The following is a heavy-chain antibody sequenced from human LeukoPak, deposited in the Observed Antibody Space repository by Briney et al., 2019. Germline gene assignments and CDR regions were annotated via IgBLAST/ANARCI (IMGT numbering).Heavy chain of an antibody. CDR1: GGTFSSYA. CDR2: NIPIFGTA. D-gene: IGHD1-26*01. CDR3: ARGTLVGATLGGNDY. J-gene: IGHJ4*02. V-gene: IGHV1-69*13. Sequence: SVKVSCKASGGTFSSYAISWVRQAPGQGLEWMGGNIPIFGTANYAQKFQGRVTITADESTSTAYMELSSLRSEDTAVYYCARGTLVGATLGGNDYWGQGTLVTVSS.